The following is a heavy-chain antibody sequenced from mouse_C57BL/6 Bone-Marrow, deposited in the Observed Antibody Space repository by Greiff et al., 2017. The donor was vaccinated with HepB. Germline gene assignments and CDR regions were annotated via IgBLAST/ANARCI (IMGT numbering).Heavy chain of an antibody. CDR1: GYTFTSYW. CDR2: IHPNSGST. V-gene: IGHV1-64*01. CDR3: AYYYGSSGYYFDY. J-gene: IGHJ2*01. D-gene: IGHD1-1*01. Sequence: QVQLQQSGAELVKPGASVKLSCKASGYTFTSYWMHWVKQRPGQGLEWIGMIHPNSGSTNYNEKFKSKATLTVDKSSSTAYMQLSSLTSEDSAVYYCAYYYGSSGYYFDYWGQGTTLTVSS.